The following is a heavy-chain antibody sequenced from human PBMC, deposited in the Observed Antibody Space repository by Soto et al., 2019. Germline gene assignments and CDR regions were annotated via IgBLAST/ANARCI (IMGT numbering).Heavy chain of an antibody. V-gene: IGHV3-23*01. J-gene: IGHJ4*02. CDR2: IRGSGDRT. CDR3: VTDVVEVPPTRGDY. D-gene: IGHD2-21*01. Sequence: SGSLRLSCAGAGFTFSSTAMSWVRQAPGKGPEWVSDIRGSGDRTYSSDALKGRFTISRDNSKNTLYLQMSTLRAEDTAVYYCVTDVVEVPPTRGDYWGRGTLVTVSS. CDR1: GFTFSSTA.